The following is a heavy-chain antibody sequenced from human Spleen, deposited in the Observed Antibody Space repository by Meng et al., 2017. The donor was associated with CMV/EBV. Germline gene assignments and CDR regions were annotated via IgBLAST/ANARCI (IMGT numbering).Heavy chain of an antibody. Sequence: SISSSSYYWGWIRQPPGKGLEWIGSIYYSGSTYYNPSLKSRVTISVDTSKNQFSLKLSSVTAADTAVYYCARPSGYCSSTSCYEAFDYWGQGTLVTVS. J-gene: IGHJ4*02. CDR2: IYYSGST. CDR3: ARPSGYCSSTSCYEAFDY. D-gene: IGHD2-2*01. V-gene: IGHV4-39*01. CDR1: SISSSSYY.